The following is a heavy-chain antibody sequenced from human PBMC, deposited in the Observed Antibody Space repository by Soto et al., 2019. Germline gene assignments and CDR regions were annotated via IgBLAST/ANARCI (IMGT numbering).Heavy chain of an antibody. CDR1: GGSISSSSYY. V-gene: IGHV4-39*01. D-gene: IGHD3-10*01. CDR2: IYYSGST. J-gene: IGHJ4*02. Sequence: PSETLSLTCTVSGGSISSSSYYWGWIRQPPGKGLEWIGSIYYSGSTYYNPSLKSRVTISVDTSKNQFSLKLSSVTAADTAVYYCASGPVLLWFGELLYTSLDYWGQGTLVTSPQ. CDR3: ASGPVLLWFGELLYTSLDY.